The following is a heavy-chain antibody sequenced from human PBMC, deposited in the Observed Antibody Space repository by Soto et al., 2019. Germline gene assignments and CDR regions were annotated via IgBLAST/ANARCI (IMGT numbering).Heavy chain of an antibody. J-gene: IGHJ4*02. V-gene: IGHV4-59*01. CDR3: ARTLYSYGPRFDY. D-gene: IGHD5-18*01. Sequence: PSETLSLTCTVSGGSISGYYWSWIRQPPGKGLEWIGYIYYSGSTSYNPSLRSRLTISGDTSKNQFSLRLTSVTAADTAVYYCARTLYSYGPRFDYWGQGTLVTVSS. CDR2: IYYSGST. CDR1: GGSISGYY.